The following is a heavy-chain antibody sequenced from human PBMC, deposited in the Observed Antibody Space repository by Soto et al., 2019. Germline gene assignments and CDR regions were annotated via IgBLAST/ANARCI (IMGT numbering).Heavy chain of an antibody. CDR3: ARGHGMDV. V-gene: IGHV3-21*01. CDR1: GFTFRTFG. CDR2: ISGSGSNI. Sequence: GGSLRLSCAASGFTFRTFGMNWVRQAPGKGLEWVSFISGSGSNIYYADSVKGRFTISRDNARNSLFLQMNSLRAEDTAVFYCARGHGMDVWGQGTTVTVSS. J-gene: IGHJ6*02.